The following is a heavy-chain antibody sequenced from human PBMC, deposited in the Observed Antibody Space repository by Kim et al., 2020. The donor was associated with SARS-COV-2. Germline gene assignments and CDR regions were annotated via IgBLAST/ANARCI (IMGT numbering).Heavy chain of an antibody. Sequence: GGSLRLSCAVSGFTFSSYWMHWVRQAPGKGLVWVSRINSDGSSTSYADSVKGRFTISRDNAKNTLYLQMNSLRAEDTAVYYCARGGDIVVVGPHYAYGMDVWGQGTTVTVSS. V-gene: IGHV3-74*01. CDR2: INSDGSST. J-gene: IGHJ6*02. D-gene: IGHD2-15*01. CDR3: ARGGDIVVVGPHYAYGMDV. CDR1: GFTFSSYW.